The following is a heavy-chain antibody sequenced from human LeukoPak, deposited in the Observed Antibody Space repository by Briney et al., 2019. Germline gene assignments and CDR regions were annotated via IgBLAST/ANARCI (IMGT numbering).Heavy chain of an antibody. Sequence: ASVKVSCKASGYTFTGYYMHWVRQAPGQGLEWMGWINPNSGGTNYAQKFQGRVTMTRDTSISTAYMELSRLRSDDTAVYYCARDWEQTPYSSSWYWDYWGQGTLVTVSS. V-gene: IGHV1-2*02. CDR1: GYTFTGYY. J-gene: IGHJ4*02. CDR2: INPNSGGT. CDR3: ARDWEQTPYSSSWYWDY. D-gene: IGHD6-13*01.